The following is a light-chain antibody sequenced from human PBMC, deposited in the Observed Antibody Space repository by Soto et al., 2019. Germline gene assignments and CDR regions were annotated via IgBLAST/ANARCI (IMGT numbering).Light chain of an antibody. CDR3: QQYNSYWYT. J-gene: IGKJ2*01. V-gene: IGKV1-5*03. CDR2: KAS. CDR1: QSISSW. Sequence: DIQMTQSPSTLSASVGERVTITCRASQSISSWLAWYQQKPGKAPKLLIYKASSLESGVPSRFSGSGSGTEFTLTISSLQPDDFATYYCQQYNSYWYTFGQGTK.